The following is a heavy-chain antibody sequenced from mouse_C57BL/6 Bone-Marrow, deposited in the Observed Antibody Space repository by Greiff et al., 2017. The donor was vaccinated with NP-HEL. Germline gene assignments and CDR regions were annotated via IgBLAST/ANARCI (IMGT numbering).Heavy chain of an antibody. V-gene: IGHV1-55*01. Sequence: QVQLQQSGAELVKPGASVKMSCKASGYTFTSYWITWVKQRPGQGLEWIGDIYPGSGSTNYNEKFKSKATLTVDTSSSTAYMQLSSLTSEDSAVYSCARPVNTVAEDYAMDYWGQGTSVTVSS. CDR2: IYPGSGST. J-gene: IGHJ4*01. CDR3: ARPVNTVAEDYAMDY. D-gene: IGHD1-1*01. CDR1: GYTFTSYW.